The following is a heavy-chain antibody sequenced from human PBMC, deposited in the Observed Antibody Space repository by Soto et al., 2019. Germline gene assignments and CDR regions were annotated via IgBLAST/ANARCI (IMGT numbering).Heavy chain of an antibody. J-gene: IGHJ5*02. CDR1: GYTFTGYY. CDR2: INPNSGGT. Sequence: ASVKVSCKASGYTFTGYYMHWVRQAPGQGLEWMGWINPNSGGTNYAQKFQGWVTMTRDTSISTAYMELSRLRSDDTVVYYCARGYDILTGYYRRFDPWGQGTLVTVSS. D-gene: IGHD3-9*01. V-gene: IGHV1-2*04. CDR3: ARGYDILTGYYRRFDP.